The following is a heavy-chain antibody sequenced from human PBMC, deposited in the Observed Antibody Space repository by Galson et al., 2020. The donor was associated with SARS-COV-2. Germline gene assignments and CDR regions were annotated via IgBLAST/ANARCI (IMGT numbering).Heavy chain of an antibody. CDR1: GFTFDDYA. V-gene: IGHV3-9*01. Sequence: GGSLRLSCAASGFTFDDYAMHWVRQAPGKGLEWVSGISWNSGSIGYADSVKGRFTISRDNAKNSLYLQMNSLRTEDTALYYCAKDIAYIGSYPDFDYWGQGTLVTVSS. CDR2: ISWNSGSI. CDR3: AKDIAYIGSYPDFDY. D-gene: IGHD1-26*01. J-gene: IGHJ4*02.